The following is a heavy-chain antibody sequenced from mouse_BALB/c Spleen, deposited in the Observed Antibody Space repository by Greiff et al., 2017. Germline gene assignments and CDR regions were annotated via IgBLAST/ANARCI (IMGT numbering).Heavy chain of an antibody. V-gene: IGHV5-4*02. CDR3: ARDRYEAMDY. Sequence: EVHLVESGGGLVKPGGSLKLSCAASGFTFSDYYMYWVRQTPEKRLEWVATISDGGSYTYYPDSVKGRFTISRDNAKNNLYLQMSSLKSEDTAMYYCARDRYEAMDYWGQGTSVTVSS. D-gene: IGHD2-14*01. CDR2: ISDGGSYT. CDR1: GFTFSDYY. J-gene: IGHJ4*01.